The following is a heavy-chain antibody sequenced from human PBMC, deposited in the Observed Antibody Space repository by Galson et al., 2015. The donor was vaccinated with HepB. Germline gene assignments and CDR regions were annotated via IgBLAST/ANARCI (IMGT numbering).Heavy chain of an antibody. J-gene: IGHJ4*02. CDR2: IYYSGSP. V-gene: IGHV4-39*07. CDR3: ARDLRYCSGGSCYVDY. D-gene: IGHD2-15*01. Sequence: LSLTCTVSGGSISSSSYYWGWIRQSPGKGLEWIASIYYSGSPYYNPSLRSRVTISVDTSKSQFSLKLISVTAADTAVYYCARDLRYCSGGSCYVDYWGQGTLVTVSS. CDR1: GGSISSSSYY.